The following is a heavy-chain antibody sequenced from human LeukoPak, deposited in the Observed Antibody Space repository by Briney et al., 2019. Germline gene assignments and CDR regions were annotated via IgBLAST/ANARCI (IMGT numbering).Heavy chain of an antibody. CDR1: GGSVSNYF. D-gene: IGHD5-18*01. CDR2: IYYSGST. V-gene: IGHV4-59*02. J-gene: IGHJ4*02. CDR3: ARGDTAMVPIDD. Sequence: SETLSLTCTVSGGSVSNYFWSWIRQPPGKGLEWIGYIYYSGSTNYNPSLKSRVTISIRTSRNQFSLKLSSVTAADTAVYYCARGDTAMVPIDDWGQGTLVIVSS.